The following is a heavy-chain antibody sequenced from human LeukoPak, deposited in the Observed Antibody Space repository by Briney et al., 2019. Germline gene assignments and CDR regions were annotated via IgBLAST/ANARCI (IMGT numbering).Heavy chain of an antibody. CDR2: INWNGGST. CDR3: ARKNYYGSGSYYAPSEGINWFDP. D-gene: IGHD3-10*01. CDR1: GFTFDDYG. Sequence: GGSLRLSCAASGFTFDDYGMSWVRQAPGKGLEWVSGINWNGGSTGYADSVKGRFTLSRDNAKNSLYLQMNSLRAEDTALYYCARKNYYGSGSYYAPSEGINWFDPWGQGTLVTVSS. V-gene: IGHV3-20*04. J-gene: IGHJ5*02.